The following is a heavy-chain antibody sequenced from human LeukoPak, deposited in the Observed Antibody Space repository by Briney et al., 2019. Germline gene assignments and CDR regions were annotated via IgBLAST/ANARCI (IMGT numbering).Heavy chain of an antibody. CDR1: GFTFSSYW. D-gene: IGHD5-12*01. V-gene: IGHV3-7*05. CDR3: AGGGYGPYYFDY. Sequence: GGSLRLSCAASGFTFSSYWMTWVRQAPGKGLEWVANIKQDGSDKYYVDSVKGRFTISRDNAKNSLYLQMNSLRAEDTAVYYCAGGGYGPYYFDYWGQGTLVTASS. CDR2: IKQDGSDK. J-gene: IGHJ4*02.